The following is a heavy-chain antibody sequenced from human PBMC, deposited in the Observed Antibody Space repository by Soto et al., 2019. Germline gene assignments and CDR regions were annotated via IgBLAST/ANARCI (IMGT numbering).Heavy chain of an antibody. CDR3: AKDSGYDSWNYFDY. Sequence: EVQLVESGGGLVQPGRSLRLSCAASGFTFDDYALHWVRQAPGKGLEWVSGISWSSGSIGYADSVKGRFNISRDNDKNSLYLKMNSLRAEDTDLYYCAKDSGYDSWNYFDYWGQRTLVTVSS. CDR1: GFTFDDYA. D-gene: IGHD5-12*01. CDR2: ISWSSGSI. V-gene: IGHV3-9*01. J-gene: IGHJ4*02.